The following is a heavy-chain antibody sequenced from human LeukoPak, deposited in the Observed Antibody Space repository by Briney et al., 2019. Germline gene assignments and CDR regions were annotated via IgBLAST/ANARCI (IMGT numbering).Heavy chain of an antibody. CDR1: GYTFTGYD. CDR2: MNPNSGNT. V-gene: IGHV1-8*01. D-gene: IGHD4-17*01. Sequence: ASVKVSCKASGYTFTGYDINWVRQATGQGLEWMGWMNPNSGNTGYAQKFQGRVTMTRNTSKSTAYMELSSLRSEDTAVYYCARVWNDYGDYRFDSWGQGTPVTVSS. J-gene: IGHJ4*02. CDR3: ARVWNDYGDYRFDS.